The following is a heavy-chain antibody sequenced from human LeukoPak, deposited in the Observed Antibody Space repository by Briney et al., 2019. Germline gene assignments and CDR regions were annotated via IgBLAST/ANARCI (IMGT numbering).Heavy chain of an antibody. CDR1: GFTFGDYA. Sequence: PGGSLRLSCAASGFTFGDYAMPWVRHAPGKGLEWVSGISWNSGNIGYSDSVKGRFTISRDNAKNSLYLEMNSLRPEDTALYYCANLHGDYRDYWGQGTLVTVSS. CDR2: ISWNSGNI. D-gene: IGHD4-17*01. J-gene: IGHJ4*02. V-gene: IGHV3-9*01. CDR3: ANLHGDYRDY.